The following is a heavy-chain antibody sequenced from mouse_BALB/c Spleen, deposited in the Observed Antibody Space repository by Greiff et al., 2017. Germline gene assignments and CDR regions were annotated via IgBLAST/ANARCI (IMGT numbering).Heavy chain of an antibody. V-gene: IGHV5-6-4*01. Sequence: EVKLMESGGGLVQPGGSLKLSCAASGFTFSSYTMSWVRQTPEKRLEWVATISSGGSYTYYPDSVKGRFTISRDNAKNTLYLQMSSLKSEDTAMYYCTRDKGDYWGQGTTLTVSS. J-gene: IGHJ2*01. CDR2: ISSGGSYT. CDR1: GFTFSSYT. CDR3: TRDKGDY.